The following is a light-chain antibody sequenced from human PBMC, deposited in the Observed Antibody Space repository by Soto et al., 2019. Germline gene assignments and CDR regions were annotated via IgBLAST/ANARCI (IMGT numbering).Light chain of an antibody. J-gene: IGLJ1*01. CDR1: SSDVGRYNL. Sequence: QSALTQPASVSGSPGQSLSISCTGASSDVGRYNLVSWYQHHPGKAPKLMIYEVSERPSGVSHRFSGSRSGNTASLTISALQAEDEADYYCCSYVGSDYVFGTGTKLTVL. CDR2: EVS. CDR3: CSYVGSDYV. V-gene: IGLV2-23*02.